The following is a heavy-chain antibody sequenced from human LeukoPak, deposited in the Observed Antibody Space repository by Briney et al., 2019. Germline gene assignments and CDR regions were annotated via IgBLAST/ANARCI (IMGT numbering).Heavy chain of an antibody. CDR1: GFSFSTYA. J-gene: IGHJ5*02. V-gene: IGHV3-23*01. Sequence: GGSLRLSCAASGFSFSTYAMSWVRQAPGKGLEWVSAISGSGGSTYYADSVKGRFTISRDNSKNTLYLQMNSLRAEDTAVYYCAKLSGRYYFDPWGQGTLVTVSS. D-gene: IGHD1-26*01. CDR3: AKLSGRYYFDP. CDR2: ISGSGGST.